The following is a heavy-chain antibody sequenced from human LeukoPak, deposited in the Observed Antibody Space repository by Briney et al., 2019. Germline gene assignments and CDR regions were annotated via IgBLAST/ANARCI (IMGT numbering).Heavy chain of an antibody. CDR3: AREGRFYYGSSRYQPFDY. V-gene: IGHV4-4*07. Sequence: SETLSLTCTVSGASISSYYWSWIRQPAGKGLEWIGRTYSSGNTNYNPSLKSRVTISVDTSKNQFSLKLTSVTAADTALYYCAREGRFYYGSSRYQPFDYWGQGTLVTVSS. J-gene: IGHJ4*02. CDR1: GASISSYY. CDR2: TYSSGNT. D-gene: IGHD3-22*01.